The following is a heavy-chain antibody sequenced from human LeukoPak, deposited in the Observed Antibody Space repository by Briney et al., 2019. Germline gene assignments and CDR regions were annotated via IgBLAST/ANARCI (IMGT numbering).Heavy chain of an antibody. Sequence: PGGSLRLSCAASGFTFSSYAMSWVRQAPGKGLEWVSAISGSGGSTYYADSVKGRFTISRDNSKNTLYLQMNSLRAEDTAVYYCAKDRPFLNTVATEFDYWGQGTLVTVSS. CDR3: AKDRPFLNTVATEFDY. J-gene: IGHJ4*02. V-gene: IGHV3-23*01. CDR1: GFTFSSYA. D-gene: IGHD4-17*01. CDR2: ISGSGGST.